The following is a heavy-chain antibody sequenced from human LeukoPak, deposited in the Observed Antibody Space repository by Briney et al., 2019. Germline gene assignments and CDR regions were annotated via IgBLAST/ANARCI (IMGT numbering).Heavy chain of an antibody. CDR3: ATNLIGAGEYFQR. V-gene: IGHV3-7*01. D-gene: IGHD2/OR15-2a*01. CDR2: IKQDRSEK. CDR1: GFTFTNYW. Sequence: GGSLRLSCAASGFTFTNYWMSWVRQAPGKGLELVANIKQDRSEKYYVDSVKGRFTISRDNAKNSLYLQMNSLRAEDTAVYYCATNLIGAGEYFQRWGQGTLVTVSS. J-gene: IGHJ1*01.